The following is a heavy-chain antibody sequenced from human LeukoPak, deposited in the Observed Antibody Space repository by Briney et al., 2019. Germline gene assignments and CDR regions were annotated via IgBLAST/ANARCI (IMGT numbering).Heavy chain of an antibody. CDR1: GFTFSSYA. CDR3: AKGRDFWSGSHC. J-gene: IGHJ4*02. CDR2: ISGSGGST. D-gene: IGHD3-3*01. Sequence: GGSLRLSCAASGFTFSSYAMSWVRQAPGKGLESVSAISGSGGSTYYADSVKGRFTISRDNSKNTLYLQMNSLRAEDTAVYYCAKGRDFWSGSHCWGQGTLVTVSS. V-gene: IGHV3-23*01.